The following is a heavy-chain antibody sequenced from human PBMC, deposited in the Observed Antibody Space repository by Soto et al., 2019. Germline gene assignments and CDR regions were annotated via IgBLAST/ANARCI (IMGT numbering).Heavy chain of an antibody. D-gene: IGHD6-6*01. CDR3: ARDSVAARGYNWFDP. Sequence: GESLKISCAASGFTFSDYYMSWIRQAPGKGLEWVSYISSSGSTIYYADSVKGRFTISRDNAKNSLYLQMNSLRAEDTAVYYCARDSVAARGYNWFDPWGQGTLVTVSS. J-gene: IGHJ5*02. V-gene: IGHV3-11*01. CDR1: GFTFSDYY. CDR2: ISSSGSTI.